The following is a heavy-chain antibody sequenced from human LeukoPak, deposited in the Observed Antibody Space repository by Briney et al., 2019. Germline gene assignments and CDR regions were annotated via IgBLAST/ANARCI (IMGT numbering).Heavy chain of an antibody. CDR2: ISGSGGST. V-gene: IGHV3-23*01. CDR1: GFTFSSYA. J-gene: IGHJ4*02. Sequence: GGSLRLSCAASGFTFSSYAMSWVRQAPGKGLEWVSAISGSGGSTYYADSVKGRFTISRDISKNTLYLQMNSLRAEDTAVYYCAKDGSLYSSGSTYFDYWGQGTLVTVSS. CDR3: AKDGSLYSSGSTYFDY. D-gene: IGHD6-19*01.